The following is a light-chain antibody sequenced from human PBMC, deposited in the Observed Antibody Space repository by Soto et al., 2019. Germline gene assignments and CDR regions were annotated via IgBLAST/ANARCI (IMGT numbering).Light chain of an antibody. J-gene: IGKJ1*01. Sequence: EILMTQSPATLSVSPGERATLSCRASQSVSSNLAWYQQKPGQAPRLLIYGASTRAPGIPARFSGSGSGTEFTLTISSLQSEDFAVYYCQQYNNWPRTFGQGTKVEI. V-gene: IGKV3-15*01. CDR2: GAS. CDR1: QSVSSN. CDR3: QQYNNWPRT.